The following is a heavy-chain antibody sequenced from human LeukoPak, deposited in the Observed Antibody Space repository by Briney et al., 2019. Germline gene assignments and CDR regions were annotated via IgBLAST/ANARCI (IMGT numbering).Heavy chain of an antibody. J-gene: IGHJ4*02. V-gene: IGHV3-23*01. CDR1: GFIFSAYA. CDR3: AKRVTVTTKYFDS. D-gene: IGHD4-17*01. Sequence: GGSLRLSCAASGFIFSAYAMSWVRQAPGQGLEWVSVIGTGGETHYADSVRGRFTISRNNFKNTLYLQMNSLRAEDTAVYYCAKRVTVTTKYFDSWGQGTQVTVSS. CDR2: IGTGGET.